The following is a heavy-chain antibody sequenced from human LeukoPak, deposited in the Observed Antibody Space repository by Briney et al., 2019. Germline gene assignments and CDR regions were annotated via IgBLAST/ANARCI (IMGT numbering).Heavy chain of an antibody. V-gene: IGHV3-48*03. J-gene: IGHJ4*02. CDR2: ISSSGSTI. D-gene: IGHD1-7*01. CDR1: GFSFTSYE. CDR3: ARDRDWNSGFDY. Sequence: GGSLRLSCAASGFSFTSYEMNWVLQAPGKGLEWVSYISSSGSTIYYADSVKGRFTISRDNAKNSLYLQMNSLRAEDTAVYYCARDRDWNSGFDYWGQGTLVTVSS.